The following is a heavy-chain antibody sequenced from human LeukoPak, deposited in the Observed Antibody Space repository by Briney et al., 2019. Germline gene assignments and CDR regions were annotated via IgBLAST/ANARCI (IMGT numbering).Heavy chain of an antibody. CDR3: AGSSTIFGVDTIDY. CDR1: GGSISSGGYY. J-gene: IGHJ4*02. V-gene: IGHV4-31*03. Sequence: SETLSLTCTVSGGSISSGGYYWSWIRQHPGKGLEWIGYIYYSGSTYYNPSLKSRVTISVDTSKNQFSLKLSSVTAADTAVYYCAGSSTIFGVDTIDYWGQGTLVTVSS. CDR2: IYYSGST. D-gene: IGHD3-3*01.